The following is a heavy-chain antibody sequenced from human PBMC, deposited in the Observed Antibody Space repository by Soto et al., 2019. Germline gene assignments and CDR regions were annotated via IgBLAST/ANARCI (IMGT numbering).Heavy chain of an antibody. V-gene: IGHV3-23*01. CDR1: GFAFSTFA. Sequence: PGGSLRLSCAASGFAFSTFAMRWVRQAPGKGLEWVAAISVSGNNAYYADSVKGRFTISRDNSQNSVFLQMSSLRADDTAVYYCARDQLRPGILYSLGVLLPEYGLWGQGTLVTVSS. D-gene: IGHD3-22*01. CDR2: ISVSGNNA. J-gene: IGHJ4*02. CDR3: ARDQLRPGILYSLGVLLPEYGL.